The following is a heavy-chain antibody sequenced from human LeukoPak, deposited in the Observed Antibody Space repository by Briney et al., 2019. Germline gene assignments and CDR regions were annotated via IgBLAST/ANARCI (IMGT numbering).Heavy chain of an antibody. CDR1: GFTLSTYW. CDR3: ARDPAPQGWFDS. Sequence: GGSLRLSCAASGFTLSTYWMHWVRQAPGKGLVWVSRINSEGSSTTYADSVKGRFTISRDNAKNILYLQMNSLRAEDTAVHHCARDPAPQGWFDSWGQGTLVTVSS. CDR2: INSEGSST. V-gene: IGHV3-74*01. J-gene: IGHJ5*01.